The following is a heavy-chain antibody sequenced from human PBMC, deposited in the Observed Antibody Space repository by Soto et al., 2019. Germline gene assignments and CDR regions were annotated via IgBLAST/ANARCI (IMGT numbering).Heavy chain of an antibody. V-gene: IGHV4-30-2*01. D-gene: IGHD3-22*01. CDR3: ARELLFYDSDGFSLDDAFDI. CDR2: IYQSGST. Sequence: QMHLQESGSGLVKPSQTLSLTCAVSGGSLSSSAYSWSWIRQPPGKGLAWIGFIYQSGSTYYNPSLKSRVTMSLDRPKNQFSLKLSSVTAADTAVYYCARELLFYDSDGFSLDDAFDIWGQGTMVTVSS. J-gene: IGHJ3*02. CDR1: GGSLSSSAYS.